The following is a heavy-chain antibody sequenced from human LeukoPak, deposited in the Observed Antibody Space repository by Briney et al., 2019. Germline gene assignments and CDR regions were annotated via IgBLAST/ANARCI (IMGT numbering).Heavy chain of an antibody. CDR1: GFTFSSYA. J-gene: IGHJ4*02. V-gene: IGHV3-23*01. Sequence: PGGSLRLSCAASGFTFSSYAMSWVRQAPGKGLEWVSAISGSGGSTYYADSVKGRFTISRDNPKNTLYLQMNSLRAEDTAVYYCAKDSRLLYYFDYWGQGTLVTVSS. D-gene: IGHD2/OR15-2a*01. CDR3: AKDSRLLYYFDY. CDR2: ISGSGGST.